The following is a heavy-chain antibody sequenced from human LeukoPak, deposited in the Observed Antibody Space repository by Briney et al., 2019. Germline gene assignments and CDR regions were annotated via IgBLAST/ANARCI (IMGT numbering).Heavy chain of an antibody. D-gene: IGHD1-26*01. CDR2: INHSGST. J-gene: IGHJ4*02. V-gene: IGHV4-34*01. CDR3: ARGRLVGATYKRGFDY. Sequence: SETLSLTCAVYGGSFSGYYWSWIRQPPGKGLEWIGEINHSGSTNYNPSLKSRVTISVDTSKNQFTLKLSSVTAAGTAVYYCARGRLVGATYKRGFDYWGQGTLVTVSS. CDR1: GGSFSGYY.